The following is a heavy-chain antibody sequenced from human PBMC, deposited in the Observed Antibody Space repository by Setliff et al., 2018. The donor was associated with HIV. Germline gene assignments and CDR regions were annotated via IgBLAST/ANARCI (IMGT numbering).Heavy chain of an antibody. V-gene: IGHV1-3*01. CDR1: GYTFNSYL. Sequence: ASVKVSCKASGYTFNSYLVYWVRQAPGQRLEWTGWIHPGNDNREYSQRFQGRLTMTRDTSASMVYMELNSLTSEDTAVYFCARFSSVYAAIDNWGPGTLVTVSS. CDR3: ARFSSVYAAIDN. D-gene: IGHD2-2*01. CDR2: IHPGNDNR. J-gene: IGHJ4*02.